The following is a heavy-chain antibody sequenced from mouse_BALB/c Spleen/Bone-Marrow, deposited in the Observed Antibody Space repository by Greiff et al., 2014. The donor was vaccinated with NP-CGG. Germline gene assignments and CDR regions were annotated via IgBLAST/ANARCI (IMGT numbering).Heavy chain of an antibody. Sequence: LVESGTELVKPGASVKLSCTASGFNIKDTYMHWVKQRPEQGLEWIGRIDPANGNTKYDPKFQGKATITADTSSNTADLQLSSLTSEDTAVYYCAHGSTYGYFDYWGQGTTLTVSS. CDR2: IDPANGNT. CDR1: GFNIKDTY. D-gene: IGHD1-1*01. CDR3: AHGSTYGYFDY. V-gene: IGHV14-3*02. J-gene: IGHJ2*01.